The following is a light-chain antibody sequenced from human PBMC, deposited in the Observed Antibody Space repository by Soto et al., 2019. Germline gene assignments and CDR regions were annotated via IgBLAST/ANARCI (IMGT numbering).Light chain of an antibody. CDR2: EVN. V-gene: IGLV2-14*01. J-gene: IGLJ1*01. Sequence: QSALTQPASVSGSPGQSITVSCTGTTSDIGTYNYMSWYQQHPGKAPKLIIYEVNNRPSGVSNRFSGSKSANTASLTISGLHAEDEADYYCASFTTSSTRVFGTGTKLTVL. CDR1: TSDIGTYNY. CDR3: ASFTTSSTRV.